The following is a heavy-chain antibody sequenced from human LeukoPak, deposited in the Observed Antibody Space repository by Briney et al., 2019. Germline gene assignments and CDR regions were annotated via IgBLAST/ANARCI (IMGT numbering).Heavy chain of an antibody. CDR3: AKDGATMVRGAKGASFDY. CDR2: ISYDGSNK. Sequence: GRSLRLSCAASGFTFSSYGMHWVRQAPGKGLEWVAVISYDGSNKYYADSVKGRFTISRDNSKNTLYPQMNSLRAEDTAVYYCAKDGATMVRGAKGASFDYWGQGTLVTVSS. V-gene: IGHV3-30*18. J-gene: IGHJ4*02. D-gene: IGHD3-10*01. CDR1: GFTFSSYG.